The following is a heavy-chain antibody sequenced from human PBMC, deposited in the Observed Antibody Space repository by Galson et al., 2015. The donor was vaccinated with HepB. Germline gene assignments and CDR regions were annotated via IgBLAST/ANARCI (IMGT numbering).Heavy chain of an antibody. D-gene: IGHD3-3*01. J-gene: IGHJ5*02. CDR1: SFTFSSSN. Sequence: SLRLSCAASSFTFSSSNMNWVRQAPGNGLDWISYISATGTPIEHADSLKGRFIISRDNAKNSLYLQVNSLRVEDTAVYYCARDSRATFGEPNWFDPWGQGTLVIVSS. CDR3: ARDSRATFGEPNWFDP. V-gene: IGHV3-48*03. CDR2: ISATGTPI.